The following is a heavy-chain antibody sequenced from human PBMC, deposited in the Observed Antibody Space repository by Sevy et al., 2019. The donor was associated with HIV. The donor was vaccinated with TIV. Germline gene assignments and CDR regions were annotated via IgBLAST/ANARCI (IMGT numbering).Heavy chain of an antibody. CDR3: ARDVDTPFVRSFDS. V-gene: IGHV3-48*02. J-gene: IGHJ4*02. CDR2: ISSSSRTI. D-gene: IGHD5-18*01. Sequence: GGSLRLSCVVSGLTFSSDSMNWVRQAPGKGLEWLAYISSSSRTIYYADSEEGRFTISRDNDKKSVFLQMNNLRDEDSATYYCARDVDTPFVRSFDSWGQGTLVTVSS. CDR1: GLTFSSDS.